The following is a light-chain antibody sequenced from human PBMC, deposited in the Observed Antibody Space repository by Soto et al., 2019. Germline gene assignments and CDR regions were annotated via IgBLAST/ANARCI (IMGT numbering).Light chain of an antibody. CDR1: QRIRRNF. V-gene: IGKV3-20*01. CDR2: GAS. J-gene: IGKJ4*02. Sequence: EIVLTQSPGTLSLSPGEGATLSCRASQRIRRNFLAWYQQKRGQAPRLLIHGASNRATGIPDRFSGSGSGTDFLLTITRLEPVDFAVYYCLQYGGSPRTFGGGTKV. CDR3: LQYGGSPRT.